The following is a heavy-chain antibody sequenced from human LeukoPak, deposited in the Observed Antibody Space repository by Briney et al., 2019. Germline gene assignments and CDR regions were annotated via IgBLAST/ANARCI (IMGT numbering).Heavy chain of an antibody. CDR2: ISNNGGYT. J-gene: IGHJ4*02. CDR3: AKQLGYCSDGSCYFPY. CDR1: GFTFSSSA. V-gene: IGHV3-23*01. Sequence: GGSLRLSCAASGFTFSSSAISWVRQAPGKGLEWVSAISNNGGYTYYADSVQGRFTISRDNSKSTLCLQMNSLRAEDTAVYYCAKQLGYCSDGSCYFPYWGQGTLVTVSS. D-gene: IGHD2-15*01.